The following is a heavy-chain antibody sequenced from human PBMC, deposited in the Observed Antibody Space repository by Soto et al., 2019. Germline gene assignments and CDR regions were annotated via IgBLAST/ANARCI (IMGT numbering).Heavy chain of an antibody. CDR1: GFTFSSYA. D-gene: IGHD2-15*01. Sequence: GGSLRLSCSASGFTFSSYAMHWVRQAPGKGLEYVSAIRSNGGSTYYADSVKGRFTISRDNSKNTLYLQMSSLRAEDTAVYYCVRRRVAGNENFDYWGQGTLVTVSS. J-gene: IGHJ4*02. CDR2: IRSNGGST. CDR3: VRRRVAGNENFDY. V-gene: IGHV3-64D*08.